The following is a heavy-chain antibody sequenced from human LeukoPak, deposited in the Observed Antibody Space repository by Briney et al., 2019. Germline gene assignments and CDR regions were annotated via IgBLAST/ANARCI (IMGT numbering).Heavy chain of an antibody. CDR3: ARVSGSYLDY. J-gene: IGHJ4*02. Sequence: GGSLRLSCAASGFTVDTNYMSWVRQAPGKGLEWVSVLYTAGTTYYADSVKGRFTISRDNSKNTLYLQMNSLRAEDTAVYYCARVSGSYLDYWGQGTLVTVSS. V-gene: IGHV3-53*05. CDR2: LYTAGTT. CDR1: GFTVDTNY. D-gene: IGHD1-26*01.